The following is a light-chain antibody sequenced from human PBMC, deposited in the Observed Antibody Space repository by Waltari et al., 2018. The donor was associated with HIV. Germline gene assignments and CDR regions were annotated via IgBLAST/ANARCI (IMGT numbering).Light chain of an antibody. CDR2: DNL. CDR1: TSNIGNNF. CDR3: GTWDTSLNAGV. Sequence: QSVLTQPPAVSAAPGQKVAIACSGTTSNIGNNFVCWYQKLQGTAPKLLIFDNLKRPSGVSDRFSAFKSGTSATLAITGLHTGDEAEYYCGTWDTSLNAGVFGGGTKVSVL. V-gene: IGLV1-51*01. J-gene: IGLJ2*01.